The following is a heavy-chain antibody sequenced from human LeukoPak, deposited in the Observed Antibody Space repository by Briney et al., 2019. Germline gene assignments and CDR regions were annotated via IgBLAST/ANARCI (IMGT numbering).Heavy chain of an antibody. D-gene: IGHD5-12*01. CDR3: AKAYSGYDLDYYYYMDV. J-gene: IGHJ6*03. Sequence: PGGSLRLSCAASGFTFSSYSMNWVRQAPGKGLEWVSVIYPGGSTYYADSVKGRFTISRDNSKNTLYLQMNSLRAEDTAVYYCAKAYSGYDLDYYYYMDVWGKGTTVTVSS. CDR1: GFTFSSYS. CDR2: IYPGGST. V-gene: IGHV3-53*01.